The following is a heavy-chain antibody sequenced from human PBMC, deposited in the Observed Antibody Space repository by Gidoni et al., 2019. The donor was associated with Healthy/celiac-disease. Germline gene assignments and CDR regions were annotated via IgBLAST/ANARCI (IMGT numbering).Heavy chain of an antibody. J-gene: IGHJ5*02. CDR1: GFTFSSYA. D-gene: IGHD3-3*01. CDR3: AKDGLDFWSA. CDR2: LSGSGGST. Sequence: EVQLVESGGGLVQPGGSLRLSCAAAGFTFSSYAMSWVRQAPGKGLAWVSALSGSGGSTYYAASVTGRFTISRDNSQHPLYLQMNSLRAEDTAVYYCAKDGLDFWSAWGQGTLVTVSS. V-gene: IGHV3-23*04.